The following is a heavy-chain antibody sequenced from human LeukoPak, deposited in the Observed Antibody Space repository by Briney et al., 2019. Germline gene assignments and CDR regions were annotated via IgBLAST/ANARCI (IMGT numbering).Heavy chain of an antibody. Sequence: KPSETLSLTCTVSGGSISSYYWSWIRQPPGKGLEWIGYIYYSGSTNYNPSLKSRVTISVDTSNNQFSLKLSSVTAADTAVYYCARDPLNPGAFDIWGQGTMVTVSS. J-gene: IGHJ3*02. CDR1: GGSISSYY. CDR3: ARDPLNPGAFDI. V-gene: IGHV4-59*01. CDR2: IYYSGST.